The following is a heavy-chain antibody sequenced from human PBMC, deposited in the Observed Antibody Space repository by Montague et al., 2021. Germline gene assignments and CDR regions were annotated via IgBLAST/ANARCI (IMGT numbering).Heavy chain of an antibody. CDR1: GFNFNSSA. Sequence: YWSLSWAASGFNFNSSAMHWFRQAPGKGLEWVAIISYDGSNKYYADSVKGRFTVSRDNSKNTLFLQMNSLRPEDTAVYYCARDPSYYGSGSPNWFDPWGQGTLVTVSS. D-gene: IGHD3-10*01. V-gene: IGHV3-30*04. CDR2: ISYDGSNK. CDR3: ARDPSYYGSGSPNWFDP. J-gene: IGHJ5*02.